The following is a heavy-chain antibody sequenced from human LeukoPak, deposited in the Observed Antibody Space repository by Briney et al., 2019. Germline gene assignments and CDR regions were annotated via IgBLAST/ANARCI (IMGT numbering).Heavy chain of an antibody. CDR2: ISGSGGST. CDR3: ARGRWYDYGGNGDWYFDL. Sequence: PGGSLRLSCAASGFTFSSYAMSWVRQAPGKGLEWVSAISGSGGSTYYADSVKGRFTISRDNSKNTLYLQMNSLRAEDTAVYYCARGRWYDYGGNGDWYFDLWGRGTLVTVSS. J-gene: IGHJ2*01. CDR1: GFTFSSYA. V-gene: IGHV3-23*01. D-gene: IGHD4-17*01.